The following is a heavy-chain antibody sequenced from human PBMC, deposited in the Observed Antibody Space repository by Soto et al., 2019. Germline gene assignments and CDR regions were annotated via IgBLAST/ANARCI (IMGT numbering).Heavy chain of an antibody. CDR2: ISYDGSNK. Sequence: GSLRLSCAASGFTFSSYGMHWVRQAPGKGLEWVAVISYDGSNKYYADSVKGRFTISRDNSKNTLYLQMNSLRAEDTAVYYCAKEMGPPDYGDYGDFDYWGQGTLVTVSS. D-gene: IGHD4-17*01. V-gene: IGHV3-30*18. CDR1: GFTFSSYG. CDR3: AKEMGPPDYGDYGDFDY. J-gene: IGHJ4*02.